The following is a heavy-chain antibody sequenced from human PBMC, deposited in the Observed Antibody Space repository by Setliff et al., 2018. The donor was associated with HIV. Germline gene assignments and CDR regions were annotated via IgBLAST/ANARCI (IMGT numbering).Heavy chain of an antibody. CDR3: ARVRCGSTDCH. V-gene: IGHV3-7*03. Sequence: PGGSLRLSCAASGFTFSSYSMNWVRQAPGKGLEWVANIKQDGREQNYVDSVKGRFTISRDNAKNSLYLQMNSLRAEDTAVYYCARVRCGSTDCHWGPGTLVTVSS. CDR2: IKQDGREQ. J-gene: IGHJ4*02. CDR1: GFTFSSYS. D-gene: IGHD2-2*01.